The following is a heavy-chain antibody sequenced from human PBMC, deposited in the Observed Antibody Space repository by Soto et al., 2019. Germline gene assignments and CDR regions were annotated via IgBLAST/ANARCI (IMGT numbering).Heavy chain of an antibody. CDR2: IIPILGIA. J-gene: IGHJ3*02. CDR3: ARDRYCSVGSCYFLGGDAFDI. CDR1: GGTFSSYT. Sequence: SVKVSCKASGGTFSSYTISWVRQAPGQGLEWMGRIIPILGIANYAQKFQGRVTITADKSTSTAYMELSSLRSEDTAVYYCARDRYCSVGSCYFLGGDAFDIPGQGTIVTVSS. D-gene: IGHD2-15*01. V-gene: IGHV1-69*04.